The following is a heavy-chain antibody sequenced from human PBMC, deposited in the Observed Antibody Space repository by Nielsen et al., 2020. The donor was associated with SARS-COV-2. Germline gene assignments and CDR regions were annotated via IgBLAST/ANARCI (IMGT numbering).Heavy chain of an antibody. CDR2: ISGSGGST. CDR1: GFTFSSYA. Sequence: GESLKISCAASGFTFSSYAMSWVRQALGKGLEWVSAISGSGGSTYYADSVKGRFTISRDNSKNTLYLQMNSLRAEDTAVYYCAKDLAITIFGVGTPLPYGGMDVWGQGTTVTVSS. J-gene: IGHJ6*02. V-gene: IGHV3-23*01. CDR3: AKDLAITIFGVGTPLPYGGMDV. D-gene: IGHD3-3*01.